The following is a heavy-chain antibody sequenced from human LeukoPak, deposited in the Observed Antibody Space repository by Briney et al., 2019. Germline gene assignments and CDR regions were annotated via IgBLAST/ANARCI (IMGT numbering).Heavy chain of an antibody. Sequence: ASVKVSCKASGYTFTSYAMNWVRQAPGQGLEWMGWINTNTGNPTYAQGFTGRFVFSLDTSVSTAYLQISSLKAEDTAVYYCARDNVLLWFGELSSFDYWGQGTLVTVSS. CDR1: GYTFTSYA. CDR2: INTNTGNP. V-gene: IGHV7-4-1*02. CDR3: ARDNVLLWFGELSSFDY. J-gene: IGHJ4*02. D-gene: IGHD3-10*01.